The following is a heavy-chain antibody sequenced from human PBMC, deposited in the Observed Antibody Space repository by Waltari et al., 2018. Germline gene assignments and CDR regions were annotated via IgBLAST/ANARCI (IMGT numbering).Heavy chain of an antibody. CDR1: GGSISSHY. J-gene: IGHJ4*02. CDR2: IYYSGST. V-gene: IGHV4-59*11. D-gene: IGHD3-9*01. Sequence: QVQLQESGPGLVKPSETLSLTCTVSGGSISSHYWSWIRQPPGKGLEWIGYIYYSGSTTYNPSLKSRVTISVDTSKNQFSLKLSSVTAADTAVYYCARGGGTTYDILTGYEDYWGQGTLVTVSS. CDR3: ARGGGTTYDILTGYEDY.